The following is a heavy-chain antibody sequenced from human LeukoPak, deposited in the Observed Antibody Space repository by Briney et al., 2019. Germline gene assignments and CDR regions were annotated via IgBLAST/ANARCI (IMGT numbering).Heavy chain of an antibody. Sequence: SETLSLTCVVSGGSISSTSYYWGWIRQPPGKGLEWIGSIYYSGSTYYSPSLKSRVTISVDTSKNQFSLKLSSVTAADTAVYYCARVGGHVDTAMAGSYFDYWGQGTLVTVSS. D-gene: IGHD5-18*01. CDR1: GGSISSTSYY. V-gene: IGHV4-39*07. J-gene: IGHJ4*02. CDR3: ARVGGHVDTAMAGSYFDY. CDR2: IYYSGST.